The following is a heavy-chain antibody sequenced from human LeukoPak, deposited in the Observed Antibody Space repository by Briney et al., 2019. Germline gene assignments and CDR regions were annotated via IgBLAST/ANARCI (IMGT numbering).Heavy chain of an antibody. CDR3: GRKAGDCGGGSCYSIDY. V-gene: IGHV1-69*05. Sequence: SVKVSCKAFGGSFISEAISWVRQAPGQRLEWMGGIIPIFGTANYAQKFQGRVTITTDESTSTAYMEVSSLRSEDTAVYYCGRKAGDCGGGSCYSIDYWGQGTLITVSS. CDR1: GGSFISEA. D-gene: IGHD2-15*01. J-gene: IGHJ4*02. CDR2: IIPIFGTA.